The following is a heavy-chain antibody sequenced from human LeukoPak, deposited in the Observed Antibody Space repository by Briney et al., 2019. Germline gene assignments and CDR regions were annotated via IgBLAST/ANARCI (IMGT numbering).Heavy chain of an antibody. D-gene: IGHD2-2*01. CDR2: IIPIFGTA. CDR1: GGTFSSYS. V-gene: IGHV1-69*13. CDR3: ATHLGYCSSTSCFSENWFDP. Sequence: SVKVSCKASGGTFSSYSISWVRQAPGQGVEWMGGIIPIFGTANYAQKFQGRVTITADESTSTAYMELSSLRSEDTAVYYCATHLGYCSSTSCFSENWFDPWGQGTLVTVSS. J-gene: IGHJ5*02.